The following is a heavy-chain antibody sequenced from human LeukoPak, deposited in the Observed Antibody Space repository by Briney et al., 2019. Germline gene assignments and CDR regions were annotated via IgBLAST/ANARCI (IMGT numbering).Heavy chain of an antibody. V-gene: IGHV4-4*02. CDR3: SIYSPRYCSRTSCYVIDY. D-gene: IGHD2-2*01. CDR1: GGSISSSNW. Sequence: SGTLSLTCAVSGGSISSSNWWSWVRQPPGKGLEWIGEIYHSGSTNYNPSLKNRVTISVDKSKNQFYLTVSSVTAADAAVYYCSIYSPRYCSRTSCYVIDYWGQGTLVTVSS. CDR2: IYHSGST. J-gene: IGHJ4*02.